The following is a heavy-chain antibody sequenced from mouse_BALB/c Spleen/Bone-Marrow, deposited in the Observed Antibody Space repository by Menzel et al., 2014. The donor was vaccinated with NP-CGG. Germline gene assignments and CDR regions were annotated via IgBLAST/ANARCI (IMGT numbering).Heavy chain of an antibody. J-gene: IGHJ2*01. Sequence: QVHVKQSGAELAKPGASVKMSCKASGYTFTNYWMHWVKQRPGQGLEWIGYINPSTGYTEYNQKFKDKATLTADKSSSTAYMQLSSLTSEDSAVYYCARIYYSGRDYWGQGTTLTVSS. D-gene: IGHD1-1*01. CDR2: INPSTGYT. CDR1: GYTFTNYW. CDR3: ARIYYSGRDY. V-gene: IGHV1-7*01.